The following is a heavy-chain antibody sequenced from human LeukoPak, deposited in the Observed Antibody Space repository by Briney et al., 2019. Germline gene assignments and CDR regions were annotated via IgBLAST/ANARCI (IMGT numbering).Heavy chain of an antibody. CDR3: ARAAGYGSGSYYLDY. V-gene: IGHV1-3*01. D-gene: IGHD3-10*01. Sequence: ASVKVSCKASGYTFTSYAMHWVRQAPGQRLEWMGWINAGNGNTEYSQKFQGRVTITRDTSASTAYMELSSLRSEDTAVYYCARAAGYGSGSYYLDYWGQGTLVTVSS. J-gene: IGHJ4*02. CDR2: INAGNGNT. CDR1: GYTFTSYA.